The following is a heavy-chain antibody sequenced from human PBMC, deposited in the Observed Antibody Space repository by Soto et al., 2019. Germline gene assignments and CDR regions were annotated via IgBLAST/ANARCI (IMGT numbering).Heavy chain of an antibody. Sequence: QVQLQESGPGLVKPSQTLSLTCTVSGGSISSGGYYWSWIRQHPGKGLEWIGYIYYSGSTYYNPSRKSRVTISVDTSKNQFSLKLSSVTAADTAVYYCARVYSDLGYYYYGMDVWGQGTTVTVSS. J-gene: IGHJ6*02. D-gene: IGHD1-26*01. V-gene: IGHV4-31*03. CDR3: ARVYSDLGYYYYGMDV. CDR1: GGSISSGGYY. CDR2: IYYSGST.